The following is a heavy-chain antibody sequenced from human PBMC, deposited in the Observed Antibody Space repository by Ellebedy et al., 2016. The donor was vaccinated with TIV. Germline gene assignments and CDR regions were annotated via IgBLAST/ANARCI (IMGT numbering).Heavy chain of an antibody. D-gene: IGHD3-10*01. V-gene: IGHV3-74*01. CDR3: AKDRLWRGSGTQTFDN. J-gene: IGHJ4*02. Sequence: PGGSLRLSCAASGFTFSSYWMHWVRHAPGKGLVWVSRINSDGSSTSYADSVKGRFTISRDNAKNTLYLQMNSLRAEDTAVYYCAKDRLWRGSGTQTFDNWGQGTLVTVSS. CDR2: INSDGSST. CDR1: GFTFSSYW.